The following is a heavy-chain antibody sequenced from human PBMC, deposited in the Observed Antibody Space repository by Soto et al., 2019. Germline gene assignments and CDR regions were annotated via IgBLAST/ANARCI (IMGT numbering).Heavy chain of an antibody. Sequence: QVQLVQSGAEVKKPGASVKVSCRASGYPFTNYYIHWVRQAPGQVLEYMGVINPNGGSTNYPQKVQCRVTIDRDTPTSTVYIELRSLRAEDAAGYYCVRAESESRFTGCSYYFDYWGQGTLVTVSS. CDR3: VRAESESRFTGCSYYFDY. CDR1: GYPFTNYY. D-gene: IGHD2-2*01. V-gene: IGHV1-46*03. CDR2: INPNGGST. J-gene: IGHJ4*02.